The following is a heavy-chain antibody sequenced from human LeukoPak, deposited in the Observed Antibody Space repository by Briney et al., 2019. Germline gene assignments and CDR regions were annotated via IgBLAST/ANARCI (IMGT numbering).Heavy chain of an antibody. J-gene: IGHJ3*02. D-gene: IGHD2-21*02. CDR1: GYTFTSYD. Sequence: GASVKVSCKASGYTFTSYDINWVRQAPGQGLEWMGWMNPNSGNTGYAQKFQGRVTMTRNTSINTAYMELSSLRSEDTAVYYCARGSLYRGGDCYHDIWGQGTMVTVSS. V-gene: IGHV1-8*01. CDR2: MNPNSGNT. CDR3: ARGSLYRGGDCYHDI.